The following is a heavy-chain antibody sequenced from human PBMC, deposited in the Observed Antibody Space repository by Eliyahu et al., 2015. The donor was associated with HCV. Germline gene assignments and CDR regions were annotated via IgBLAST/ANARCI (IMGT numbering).Heavy chain of an antibody. D-gene: IGHD4-23*01. V-gene: IGHV3-30*03. CDR3: ARVGPLPTVELYYFDY. Sequence: QVQLVESGGGVVQPGRSLRLSCATSGFTFSSYGMHWVRQPPGKGLEWVALISFEGSNKFYADSVQGRFTISRDDSKNTLYLQMNSVRAEDTAVYYCARVGPLPTVELYYFDYWGQGTLVTVSS. CDR2: ISFEGSNK. CDR1: GFTFSSYG. J-gene: IGHJ4*02.